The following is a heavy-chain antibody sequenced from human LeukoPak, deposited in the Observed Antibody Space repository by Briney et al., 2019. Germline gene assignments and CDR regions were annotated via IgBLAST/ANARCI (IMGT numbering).Heavy chain of an antibody. CDR3: AKSAYYDASGYYREYYFDY. D-gene: IGHD3-22*01. CDR2: ISVSGGST. V-gene: IGHV3-23*01. J-gene: IGHJ4*02. Sequence: GGSLRLSCVSSGFSFSNYAMSWVRQAPGKGLEWVSRISVSGGSTHYADSVKGRFTISRDKTKNTLYLQMNSLRAEDTAVYYCAKSAYYDASGYYREYYFDYWGQGTLVTVSS. CDR1: GFSFSNYA.